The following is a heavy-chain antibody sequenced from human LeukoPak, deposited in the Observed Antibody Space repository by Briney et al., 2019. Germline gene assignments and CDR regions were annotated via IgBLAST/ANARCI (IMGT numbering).Heavy chain of an antibody. CDR1: GFTFSSYI. CDR2: ISSSGNYI. D-gene: IGHD3-10*01. CDR3: ARGPYALKFYYGSGTNLRSPFDY. Sequence: PGGSLRLSCAASGFTFSSYIMNWVRQAPGKGLEWVSSISSSGNYIYYADSVKGRFTISRDNAKNSLYLQMNSLRAEDTAVYYCARGPYALKFYYGSGTNLRSPFDYWGQGTLVTVSS. J-gene: IGHJ4*02. V-gene: IGHV3-21*01.